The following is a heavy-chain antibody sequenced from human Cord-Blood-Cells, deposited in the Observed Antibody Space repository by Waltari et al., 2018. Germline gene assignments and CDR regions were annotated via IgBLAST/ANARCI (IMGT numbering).Heavy chain of an antibody. Sequence: QVQLQQWGAGLLKPSETLSLTCAVYGGSFRGYYWSWIRQPPGKGREWIGEINHSGSTNYNPSLKSRVTISVDTSKNQFSLKLSSVTAADTAVYYCARVGGPTYYDFWSGYYNWFDPWGQGTLVTVSS. J-gene: IGHJ5*02. V-gene: IGHV4-34*01. CDR1: GGSFRGYY. CDR3: ARVGGPTYYDFWSGYYNWFDP. CDR2: INHSGST. D-gene: IGHD3-3*01.